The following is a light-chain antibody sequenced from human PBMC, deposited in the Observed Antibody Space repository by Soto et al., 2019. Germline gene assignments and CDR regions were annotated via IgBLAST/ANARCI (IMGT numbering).Light chain of an antibody. Sequence: EILLAQSPGTLSLSPGERATLSCRASQSLSGNYLAWYQQKPGQAPWLLIYGASNRAGGVPERFSGSGSGTDFTLTISRLEPEDFAVYYCQQYGSSPRTFGQGTKVDIK. CDR1: QSLSGNY. CDR2: GAS. CDR3: QQYGSSPRT. V-gene: IGKV3-20*01. J-gene: IGKJ1*01.